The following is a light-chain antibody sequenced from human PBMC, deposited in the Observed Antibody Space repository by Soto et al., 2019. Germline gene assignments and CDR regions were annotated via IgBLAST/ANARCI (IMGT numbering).Light chain of an antibody. CDR3: QQYGSSPLT. Sequence: DIQLTQSPCTLSLSPGDRGTLTCWARQSVSSSSLAWYQQRPGKAPKLLISGVSIRDSDVPDRFSGSGSGTDFTLTISRLEPEDFAVYYCQQYGSSPLTFGGGTKVDIK. CDR2: GVS. CDR1: QSVSSSS. J-gene: IGKJ4*01. V-gene: IGKV3-20*01.